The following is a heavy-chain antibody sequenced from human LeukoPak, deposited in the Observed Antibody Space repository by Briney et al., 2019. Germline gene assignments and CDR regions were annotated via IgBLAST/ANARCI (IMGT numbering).Heavy chain of an antibody. J-gene: IGHJ4*02. D-gene: IGHD2-8*01. V-gene: IGHV3-21*01. Sequence: PGGSLRLSCAASGFTFSSHWMHWVRQAPGKGLVWVSSISSSSSYIYYADSVKGRFTISRDNAENSLYLQMNSLRAEDTAVYYCARDIYCTNTVCYFDSWGQGTLVTVSS. CDR2: ISSSSSYI. CDR1: GFTFSSHW. CDR3: ARDIYCTNTVCYFDS.